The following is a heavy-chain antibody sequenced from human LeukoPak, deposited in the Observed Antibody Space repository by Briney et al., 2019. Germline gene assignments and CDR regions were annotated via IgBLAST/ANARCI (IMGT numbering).Heavy chain of an antibody. J-gene: IGHJ4*02. CDR2: INPNSGGT. D-gene: IGHD6-13*01. CDR1: GSTFTDYY. Sequence: ASVKVSCKASGSTFTDYYMHWVRQAPGQGLEWMGWINPNSGGTNYAQKFQGRVTMTRDTSISTAYMELSRLRSDDTAVYYCARATASRYSSSWYVGYFDYWGQGTLVTVSS. V-gene: IGHV1-2*02. CDR3: ARATASRYSSSWYVGYFDY.